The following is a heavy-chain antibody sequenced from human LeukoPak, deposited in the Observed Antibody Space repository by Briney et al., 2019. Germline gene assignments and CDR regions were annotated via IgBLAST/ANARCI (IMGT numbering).Heavy chain of an antibody. V-gene: IGHV7-4-1*02. J-gene: IGHJ4*02. CDR2: IDTKTGNP. CDR1: GYTFTTYF. D-gene: IGHD1-14*01. CDR3: ARGTPTPGVDY. Sequence: GASVQVSCKTSGYTFTTYFMNWVRQAPGQGLEWMGNIDTKTGNPKYAQGFTGHFVFSLDTSVSTAYLQINSLKADDTAVYYCARGTPTPGVDYWGQGTLVTVSS.